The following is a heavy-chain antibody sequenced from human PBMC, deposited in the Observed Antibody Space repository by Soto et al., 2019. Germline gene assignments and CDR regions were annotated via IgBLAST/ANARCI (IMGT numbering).Heavy chain of an antibody. Sequence: EVQLVESGGGLVQPGGSLRLSCAASGFTFSDYWMNWVRQAPGKGLEWVANIKQDGSAKYYVDSVKGRFTISRDNAKNSVFLQMNSLRAEDSAVYYCVSTSIWGQGTMVTVSS. J-gene: IGHJ3*02. CDR1: GFTFSDYW. CDR2: IKQDGSAK. V-gene: IGHV3-7*01. CDR3: VSTSI.